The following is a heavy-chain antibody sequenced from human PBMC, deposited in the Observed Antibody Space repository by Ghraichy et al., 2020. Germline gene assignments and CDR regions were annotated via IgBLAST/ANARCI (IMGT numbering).Heavy chain of an antibody. J-gene: IGHJ6*02. CDR3: ASRGYCSSTSCYGYYYGMDV. CDR2: INHSGST. V-gene: IGHV4-34*01. Sequence: SETLSHTCAVYGGFYSGYYWSWIRKPTGKGLEWIGEINHSGSTNYNPSLKSRVTISVDTSKNQFSLKLSSVTAADTAVYYCASRGYCSSTSCYGYYYGMDVWGQGTTVTVSS. D-gene: IGHD2-2*01. CDR1: GGFYSGYY.